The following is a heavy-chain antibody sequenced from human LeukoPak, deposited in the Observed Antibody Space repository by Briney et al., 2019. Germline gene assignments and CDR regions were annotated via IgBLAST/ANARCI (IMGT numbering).Heavy chain of an antibody. V-gene: IGHV4-61*02. D-gene: IGHD4-23*01. J-gene: IGHJ4*02. CDR3: ARRDGGNSPAGRWFDY. CDR2: IYTSGST. CDR1: GGSISSGSYY. Sequence: PSETLSLTCTVSGGSISSGSYYWSWIRQPAGKGLEWIGRIYTSGSTNYNPSLKSRVTISVDTSKNQFSLKLSSVTAADTAVYYCARRDGGNSPAGRWFDYWGQGTLVTVSS.